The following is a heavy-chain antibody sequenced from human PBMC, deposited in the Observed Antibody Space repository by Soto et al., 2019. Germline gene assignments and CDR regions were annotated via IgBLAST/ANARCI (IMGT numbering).Heavy chain of an antibody. J-gene: IGHJ3*02. D-gene: IGHD4-17*01. CDR2: INAGNGNT. CDR1: GYTFTSYA. V-gene: IGHV1-3*01. CDR3: ARDQRGDYGDPTRVKAFDI. Sequence: GASVNVSCKASGYTFTSYAMHWVRQAPGQRLEWMGWINAGNGNTKYSQKFQGRVTITRDTSASTAYMELSSLRSEDTAVYYCARDQRGDYGDPTRVKAFDIWGQGTMVTVSS.